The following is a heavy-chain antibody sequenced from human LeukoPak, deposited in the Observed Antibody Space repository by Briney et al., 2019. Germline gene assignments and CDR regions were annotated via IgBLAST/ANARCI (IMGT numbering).Heavy chain of an antibody. Sequence: PSETLSLTCTVSGGSISSGGYYWSWIRQHPGKGLEWIGYIYYSGSTYYNPSLKSRVTISVDTSKNQFSLKLSSVTAADTAVYYCARHTSGIAAAGIDYWGQGTLVTVSS. CDR2: IYYSGST. CDR1: GGSISSGGYY. CDR3: ARHTSGIAAAGIDY. J-gene: IGHJ4*02. V-gene: IGHV4-31*03. D-gene: IGHD6-13*01.